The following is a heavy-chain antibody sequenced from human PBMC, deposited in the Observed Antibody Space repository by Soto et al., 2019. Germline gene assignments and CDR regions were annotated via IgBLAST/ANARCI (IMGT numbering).Heavy chain of an antibody. V-gene: IGHV4-59*06. CDR1: GGSISSYY. J-gene: IGHJ6*03. CDR2: IYYSGST. CDR3: AESNYRGNYMDV. D-gene: IGHD4-4*01. Sequence: SETLSLTCTVSGGSISSYYWSWIRQPPGKGLEWIGYIYYSGSTYYNPSLKSRVTISVDTSKNQFSLKLSSVTAADTAVYYCAESNYRGNYMDVWGKGTTVTVSS.